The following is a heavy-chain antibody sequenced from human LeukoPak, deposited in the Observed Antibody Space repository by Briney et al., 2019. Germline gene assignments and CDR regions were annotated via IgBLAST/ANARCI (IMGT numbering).Heavy chain of an antibody. V-gene: IGHV4-39*07. CDR3: ARDTGPYYYDSSGYQGAGNAFDI. CDR2: IYYSGST. J-gene: IGHJ3*02. Sequence: PSETLSLTCTVSGGSISSSSYYWGWIRQPPGKGLEWIGSIYYSGSTYYNPSLKSRVTISVDTSKNQFSLKLSSVTAADTAVYHCARDTGPYYYDSSGYQGAGNAFDIWGQGTMVTVSS. CDR1: GGSISSSSYY. D-gene: IGHD3-22*01.